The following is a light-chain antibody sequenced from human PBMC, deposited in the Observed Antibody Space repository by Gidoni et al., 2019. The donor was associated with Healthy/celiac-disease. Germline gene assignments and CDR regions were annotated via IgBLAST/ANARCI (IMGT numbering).Light chain of an antibody. J-gene: IGKJ1*01. V-gene: IGKV1-5*03. Sequence: SQSISSWLAWYQQKPGKAPKLLIYKASSLESGVPSRFSGSGSGTAFTLTISRLPPDDFASYYCQQYNRYSWTFGQGTKVEI. CDR3: QQYNRYSWT. CDR1: QSISSW. CDR2: KAS.